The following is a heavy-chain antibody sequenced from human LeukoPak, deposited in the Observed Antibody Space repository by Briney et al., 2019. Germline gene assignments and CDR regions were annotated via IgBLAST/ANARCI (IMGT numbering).Heavy chain of an antibody. V-gene: IGHV5-10-1*01. CDR2: IDPSDSYT. CDR3: ARSFSGIEWEPLQYYYYGMDV. CDR1: GYSFTSYW. Sequence: GESLKISCKGSGYSFTSYWISWVRQMPGKGLEWMGRIDPSDSYTNYSPSFQGHVTISADKSISTAYLQWSSLKASDTAVYYCARSFSGIEWEPLQYYYYGMDVWGQGTTVTVSS. J-gene: IGHJ6*02. D-gene: IGHD1-26*01.